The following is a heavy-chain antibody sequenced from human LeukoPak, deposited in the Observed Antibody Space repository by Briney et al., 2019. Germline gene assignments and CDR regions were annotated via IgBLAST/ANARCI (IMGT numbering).Heavy chain of an antibody. Sequence: GGSLRLSCAASGFTFSSYWVSWVRQAPGKGLEWVANIKQDGSEKYYVDSVKGRFTISRDNAKNSLYLQMNSLRAEDTAVYYCARDGPNQWIQLWTGLYYYYGMDVWGEGTTVTVSS. V-gene: IGHV3-7*01. CDR2: IKQDGSEK. J-gene: IGHJ6*01. CDR1: GFTFSSYW. D-gene: IGHD5-18*01. CDR3: ARDGPNQWIQLWTGLYYYYGMDV.